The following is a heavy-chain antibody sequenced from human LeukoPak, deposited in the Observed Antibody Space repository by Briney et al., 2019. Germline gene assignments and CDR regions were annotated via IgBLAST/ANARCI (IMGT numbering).Heavy chain of an antibody. V-gene: IGHV4-4*07. CDR1: GGSISSYY. CDR2: IYTSGST. Sequence: SETPSLTCTVSGGSISSYYWSWIRQPAGKGLEWIGRIYTSGSTNYNPSLKSRVTMSVDTSKNQFSLKLSSVTAADTAVYYCARGTTVSYYYYMDVWGKGTTVTVSS. CDR3: ARGTTVSYYYYMDV. J-gene: IGHJ6*03. D-gene: IGHD1-7*01.